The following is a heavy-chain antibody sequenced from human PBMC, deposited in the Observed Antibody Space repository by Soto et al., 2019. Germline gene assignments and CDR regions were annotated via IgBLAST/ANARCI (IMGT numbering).Heavy chain of an antibody. CDR3: AKSYYVDYYYGMDV. Sequence: GGSLRLSCSASGVTFRSYAMSWVRQAPGKGLEWVSAISGSGGSTYYADSVKGRFTISRDNSKNTLYLQMNSLRAEDTAVYYCAKSYYVDYYYGMDVWGQGTTVTVSS. J-gene: IGHJ6*02. D-gene: IGHD1-26*01. CDR2: ISGSGGST. V-gene: IGHV3-23*01. CDR1: GVTFRSYA.